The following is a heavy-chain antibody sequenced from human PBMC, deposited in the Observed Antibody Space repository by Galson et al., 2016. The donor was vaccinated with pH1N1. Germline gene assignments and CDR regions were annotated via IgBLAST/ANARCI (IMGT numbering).Heavy chain of an antibody. CDR3: VRARIAMTGTDFDH. CDR2: ISGSGGAT. D-gene: IGHD1-1*01. Sequence: SLRLSCAASGSGFVFSGYSMSWVRQAPGKGLEWVSSISGSGGATYYADSVKGRFTVSRDNSMNTLYLQMSSLSSYDTAVYYCVRARIAMTGTDFDHWGQGTLVTVSS. J-gene: IGHJ4*02. CDR1: GSGFVFSGYS. V-gene: IGHV3-23*01.